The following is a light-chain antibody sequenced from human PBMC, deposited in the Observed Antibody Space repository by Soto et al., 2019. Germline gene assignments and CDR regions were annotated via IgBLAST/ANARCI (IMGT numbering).Light chain of an antibody. CDR3: QQDNNWPRALT. Sequence: EIVMTQSPATLSVSPGERATFSCRASQSVSSNLAWYQQKPGQAPRLLIYGASTRATGIPDRFSGSGSGTEFTLTISSLQSEDFAVYYCQQDNNWPRALTFGGGTKVEIK. CDR1: QSVSSN. V-gene: IGKV3-15*01. CDR2: GAS. J-gene: IGKJ4*01.